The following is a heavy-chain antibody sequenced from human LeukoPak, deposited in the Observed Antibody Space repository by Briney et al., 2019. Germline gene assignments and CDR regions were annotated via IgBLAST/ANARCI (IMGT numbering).Heavy chain of an antibody. J-gene: IGHJ4*01. CDR2: INHSGST. Sequence: SETLSLTCAVYGGSFSASYWSWIRQPPGKGLEWIGEINHSGSTNYNPSLKSRVTISVDTSKNEFSLKLSSVTAADTAVYYCAGGHSSGWYYINWGXXXXXTVSP. CDR3: AGGHSSGWYYIN. CDR1: GGSFSASY. V-gene: IGHV4-34*01. D-gene: IGHD6-19*01.